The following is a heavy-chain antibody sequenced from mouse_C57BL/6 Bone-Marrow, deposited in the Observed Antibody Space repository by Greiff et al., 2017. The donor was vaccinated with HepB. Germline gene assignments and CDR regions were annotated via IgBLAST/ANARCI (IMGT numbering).Heavy chain of an antibody. Sequence: VQLPQPGAELVMPGASVKLSCQASGYTFTSYWMPWVKQRPGPGLEWIGEIDPSDSYTYYNQKFKGKSTLTVDKSSSTAYMQLSSLTSEDTAVYYWARAERFRYYVDYGGQGTTRTVAS. V-gene: IGHV1-69*01. CDR1: GYTFTSYW. J-gene: IGHJ2*01. CDR2: IDPSDSYT. CDR3: ARAERFRYYVDY.